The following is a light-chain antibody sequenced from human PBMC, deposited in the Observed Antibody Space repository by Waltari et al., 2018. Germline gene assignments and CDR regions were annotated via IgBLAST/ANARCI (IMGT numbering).Light chain of an antibody. CDR1: SSNTGPNH. CDR2: RNG. V-gene: IGLV1-47*01. CDR3: ASWDDSLSGWV. Sequence: QSMLSQPPSPSGTLGHRFTISCSGSSSNTGPNHVSSYQHLPGMAPKLLIYRNGQRPSGVPDRFSGSKSGTSASLAISGLRSEDEADYYCASWDDSLSGWVFGGGTKLTAL. J-gene: IGLJ3*02.